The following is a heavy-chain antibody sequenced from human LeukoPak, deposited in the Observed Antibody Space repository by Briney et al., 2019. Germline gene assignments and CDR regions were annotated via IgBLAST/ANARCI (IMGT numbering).Heavy chain of an antibody. CDR2: INHSGST. CDR3: ARDQWWYCSSTSCYEGWFDP. J-gene: IGHJ5*02. CDR1: GGSFSDYY. Sequence: SETLSLTCGVYGGSFSDYYWSWIRQSPGKGLEWIGEINHSGSTNYNPSLKSRVTISIDTSKNQFSLKLSSVTAADTAVYYCARDQWWYCSSTSCYEGWFDPWGQGTLVTVSS. D-gene: IGHD2-2*01. V-gene: IGHV4-34*01.